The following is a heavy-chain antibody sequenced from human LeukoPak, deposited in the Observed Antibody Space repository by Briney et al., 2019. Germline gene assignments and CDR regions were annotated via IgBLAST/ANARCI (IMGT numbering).Heavy chain of an antibody. CDR3: ARDRGGESS. D-gene: IGHD2-21*01. J-gene: IGHJ5*02. CDR1: GFTFSSYA. V-gene: IGHV3-30*04. CDR2: ISYRGSNK. Sequence: PGGSLRLSCAASGFTFSSYAMHWVRQAPGKGLEWVAVISYRGSNKYYADSVKGRFTISRDNSKNTLYLQMNSLRAEDTAVYYCARDRGGESSWGQGTLVTVSS.